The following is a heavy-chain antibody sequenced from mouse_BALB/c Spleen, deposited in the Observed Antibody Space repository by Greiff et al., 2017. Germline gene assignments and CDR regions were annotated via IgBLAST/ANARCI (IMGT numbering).Heavy chain of an antibody. CDR1: GYTFTDYA. J-gene: IGHJ2*01. V-gene: IGHV1S137*01. Sequence: VQLQQSGAELVRPGVSVKISCKGSGYTFTDYAMHWVKQSHAKSLEWIGVISTYYGDASYNQKFKGKATMTVDKSSSTAYMELARLTSEDSAIYYCARDGDYRSDYWGQGTTLTVSS. CDR2: ISTYYGDA. D-gene: IGHD2-14*01. CDR3: ARDGDYRSDY.